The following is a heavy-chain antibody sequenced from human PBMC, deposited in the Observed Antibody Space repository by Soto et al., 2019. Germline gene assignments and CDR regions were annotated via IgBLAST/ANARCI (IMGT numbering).Heavy chain of an antibody. CDR3: AREYCTSESCYGSDY. CDR1: GYSFTTYG. J-gene: IGHJ4*02. V-gene: IGHV1-18*01. CDR2: ISADSVNI. Sequence: QVQLVQSGAEVKNPGASVKVSCRAGGYSFTTYGISWVRQAPGEGLEWMGWISADSVNIKSAQKFQDRLTMTTDTSTSTAYMELGSLRSDDTAIYYCAREYCTSESCYGSDYWGQGTLVTVSS. D-gene: IGHD2-8*01.